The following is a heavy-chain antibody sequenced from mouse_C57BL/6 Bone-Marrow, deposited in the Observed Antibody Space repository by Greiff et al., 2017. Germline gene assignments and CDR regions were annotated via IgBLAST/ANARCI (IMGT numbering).Heavy chain of an antibody. J-gene: IGHJ2*01. D-gene: IGHD2-5*01. CDR2: IDPEIGDT. V-gene: IGHV14-4*01. Sequence: VQLQQSGAELVRPGASVKLSCTASGFNIKDDYIHWVKQRPEQGLEWIGWIDPEIGDTEYASKFQGKATITSDTSSNTAYLQLSSLTSEETAVYYYSSFDSNYFDFRGQGTPLTVAS. CDR1: GFNIKDDY. CDR3: SSFDSNYFDF.